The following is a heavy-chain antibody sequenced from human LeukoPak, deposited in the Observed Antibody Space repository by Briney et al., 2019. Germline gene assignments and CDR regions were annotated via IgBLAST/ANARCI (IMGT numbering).Heavy chain of an antibody. Sequence: GASVKVSCKASGYTFTSYYMHWVRQAPGQGLEWMGIINPSGGSTSYAQKFQGRVTMTRDTSTSTVYMELSSLRSEDTAVYYCARVKQQLDHYYYYGMDVWGQGTTVTVFS. J-gene: IGHJ6*02. V-gene: IGHV1-46*01. CDR1: GYTFTSYY. CDR3: ARVKQQLDHYYYYGMDV. CDR2: INPSGGST. D-gene: IGHD6-13*01.